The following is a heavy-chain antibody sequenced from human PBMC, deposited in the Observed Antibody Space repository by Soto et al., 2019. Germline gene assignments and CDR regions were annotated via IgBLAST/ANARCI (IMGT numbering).Heavy chain of an antibody. Sequence: PGGSLRLSCAASGFTYSNYGMHWVRQAPGKGLEWVAVIWYDGSNKYYADSVKGRFTISRDNSKNTLYLQMNSLRAEDTAVYYCARDPFLVQPSSLDYWGQGTRVTVSS. V-gene: IGHV3-33*01. D-gene: IGHD1-1*01. CDR2: IWYDGSNK. CDR1: GFTYSNYG. CDR3: ARDPFLVQPSSLDY. J-gene: IGHJ4*02.